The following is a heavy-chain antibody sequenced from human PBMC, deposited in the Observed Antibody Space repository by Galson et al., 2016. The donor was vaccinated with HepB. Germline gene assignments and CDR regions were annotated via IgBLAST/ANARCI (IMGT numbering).Heavy chain of an antibody. CDR2: ISYDGRNK. CDR1: GFTFSTNT. Sequence: SLRLSCAASGFTFSTNTMHWVRQAPGKGLEWVAVISYDGRNKYYADSVKGRFTISRDNSKNTLYLQMNSLRVEDPAVYYCATREWETRGGGFDPWGQGTLVTVSS. CDR3: ATREWETRGGGFDP. D-gene: IGHD1-26*01. J-gene: IGHJ5*02. V-gene: IGHV3-30*04.